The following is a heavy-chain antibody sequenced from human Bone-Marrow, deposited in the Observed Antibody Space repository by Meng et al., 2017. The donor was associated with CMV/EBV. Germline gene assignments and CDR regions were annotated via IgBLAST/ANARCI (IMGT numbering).Heavy chain of an antibody. J-gene: IGHJ1*01. D-gene: IGHD3-22*01. Sequence: YGRRRVRQDPRKGLEWVELIRYDGRKKIYVESVKGRFTVYKDNSENTVDLELNSLRTEETGVYYCARTLYYSSNGYHENFHYWGQGTLVTVSS. CDR2: IRYDGRKK. CDR3: ARTLYYSSNGYHENFHY. CDR1: YG. V-gene: IGHV3-30*02.